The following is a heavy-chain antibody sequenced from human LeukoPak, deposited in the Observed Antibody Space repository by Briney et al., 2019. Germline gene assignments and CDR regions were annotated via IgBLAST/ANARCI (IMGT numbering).Heavy chain of an antibody. V-gene: IGHV3-48*01. J-gene: IGHJ3*02. Sequence: GGSLRLSCAASGFTFGIYAMNWVRQAPGKGLEWVSYIGPSGSNIYYADSVKGRFTISRDNAKDSLYLQMNSLRAEDTAVYYCARALSFRYGDYPYDAFDIWGQGTMVTVSS. CDR3: ARALSFRYGDYPYDAFDI. CDR2: IGPSGSNI. D-gene: IGHD4-17*01. CDR1: GFTFGIYA.